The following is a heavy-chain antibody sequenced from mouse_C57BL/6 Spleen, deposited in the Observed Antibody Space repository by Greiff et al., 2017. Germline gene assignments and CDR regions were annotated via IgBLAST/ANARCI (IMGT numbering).Heavy chain of an antibody. V-gene: IGHV6-3*01. CDR2: IRLKSDNYAT. Sequence: VQLKESGGGLVQPGGSMKLSCVASGFTFSNYWMNWVRQSPEKGLEWVAQIRLKSDNYATHYAESVKGRFTISRDDSKSSVYLQMNNLRAEDTGIYYCTDWKLAYYFDYWGQGTTLTVSS. D-gene: IGHD4-1*01. J-gene: IGHJ2*01. CDR3: TDWKLAYYFDY. CDR1: GFTFSNYW.